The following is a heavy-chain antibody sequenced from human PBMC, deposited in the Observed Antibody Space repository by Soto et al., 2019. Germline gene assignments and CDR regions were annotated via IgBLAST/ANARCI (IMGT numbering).Heavy chain of an antibody. J-gene: IGHJ4*02. CDR3: ARSPDGDYGAFDY. CDR2: IIPILGIA. Sequence: QVQLVQSGAEVKKPGSSVKVSCKASGGTFSSYTISWVRQAPGHGLEWMGRIIPILGIANYAQKFQGRVTITADKSTSTAYMELSSLRSEDTAVYYCARSPDGDYGAFDYWGQGTLVTVSS. D-gene: IGHD4-17*01. CDR1: GGTFSSYT. V-gene: IGHV1-69*02.